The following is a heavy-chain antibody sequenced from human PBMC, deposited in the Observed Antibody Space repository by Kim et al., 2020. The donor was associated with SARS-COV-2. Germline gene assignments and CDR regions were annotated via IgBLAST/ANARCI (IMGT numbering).Heavy chain of an antibody. J-gene: IGHJ4*02. V-gene: IGHV3-64D*09. D-gene: IGHD2-8*01. Sequence: ADSMKCRSTISRDNSKNMLYLQVSSLRPEDTAVYYCVKEVMPTSGTNYFDYWGQGALVTVSS. CDR3: VKEVMPTSGTNYFDY.